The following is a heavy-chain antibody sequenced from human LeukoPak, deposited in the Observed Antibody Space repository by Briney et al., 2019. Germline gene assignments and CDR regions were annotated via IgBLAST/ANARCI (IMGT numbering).Heavy chain of an antibody. CDR2: ISYDGSNK. CDR1: GFTFSSYW. CDR3: AKDTVKVATIRRVPHYMDV. J-gene: IGHJ6*03. V-gene: IGHV3-30*18. Sequence: GGSLRLSCAASGFTFSSYWMHWVRQALGKGLEWVAVISYDGSNKYYADSVKGRFTISRDNSKNTLYLQMNSLRAEDTAIYYCAKDTVKVATIRRVPHYMDVWGKGTTVTISS. D-gene: IGHD5-12*01.